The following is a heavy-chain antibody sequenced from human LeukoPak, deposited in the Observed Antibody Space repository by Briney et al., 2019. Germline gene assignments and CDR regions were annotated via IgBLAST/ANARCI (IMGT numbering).Heavy chain of an antibody. D-gene: IGHD3-22*01. CDR1: GGSISSSSYY. Sequence: SETLSLTCTVSGGSISSSSYYWGWIRQPPGKGLEWIGSIYYSGSTYYNPSLKSRVTISVDTSKNQFSLKLSSVTAADTAVYYCARHYYDNLYSIPWFDPWGQGTLVTVSS. CDR2: IYYSGST. J-gene: IGHJ5*02. V-gene: IGHV4-39*01. CDR3: ARHYYDNLYSIPWFDP.